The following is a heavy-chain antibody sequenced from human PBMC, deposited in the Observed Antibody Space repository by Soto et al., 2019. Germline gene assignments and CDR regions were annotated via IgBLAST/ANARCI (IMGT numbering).Heavy chain of an antibody. J-gene: IGHJ4*02. V-gene: IGHV3-30-3*01. D-gene: IGHD3-10*01. CDR1: GFTFSSYA. Sequence: QVHLVESGGGVVQPGRSLRLSCAASGFTFSSYAMHWVRQAPGKGLEWVAVISYDETNKYYADSVKGRFTISRDNAKNTLYLQMNSLRPEDTAVYYCARDRLCFGEAEYWGQGTLVTVSS. CDR3: ARDRLCFGEAEY. CDR2: ISYDETNK.